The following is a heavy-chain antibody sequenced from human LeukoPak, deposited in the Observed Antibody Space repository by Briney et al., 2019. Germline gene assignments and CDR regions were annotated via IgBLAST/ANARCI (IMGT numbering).Heavy chain of an antibody. D-gene: IGHD3-10*02. Sequence: GGCLRLSCAASGFTFSSYAMSWGRQAPGKGLEWVSVIYSGGRTYYADSVKGRYTISRDNAKNSRYLQMNSLRAEDTAVYYCAELGITMIGGVWGKGTTVTISS. V-gene: IGHV3-23*03. J-gene: IGHJ6*04. CDR2: IYSGGRT. CDR1: GFTFSSYA. CDR3: AELGITMIGGV.